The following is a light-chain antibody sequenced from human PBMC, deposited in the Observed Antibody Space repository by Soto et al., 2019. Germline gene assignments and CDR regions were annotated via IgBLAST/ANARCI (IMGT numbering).Light chain of an antibody. CDR1: QSVGTN. Sequence: ILMTQSPATLSMSPGERATLSCRASQSVGTNVAWFQQKPGQPPRLLMYGASTWASGIPVRFSGSGSGTDFTLTISSMQVSDVSIYYCEQYKTWTRPVAQGATVDMK. J-gene: IGKJ1*01. CDR2: GAS. CDR3: EQYKTWTRP. V-gene: IGKV3-15*01.